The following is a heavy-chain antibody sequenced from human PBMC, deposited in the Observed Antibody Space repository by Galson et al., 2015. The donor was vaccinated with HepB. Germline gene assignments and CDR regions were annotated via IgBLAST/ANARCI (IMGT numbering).Heavy chain of an antibody. CDR2: ISYDGSNK. CDR3: ARGPANYASGSYSFDY. Sequence: PLRLSCAVPGFTFRSHAVHWARQAQGKGLEGGPVISYDGSNKYFADAVKGRFTISRDHSKNTLYLQMNSLRAEDTAVYYCARGPANYASGSYSFDYWGQGTLVTVSS. CDR1: GFTFRSHA. V-gene: IGHV3-30-3*01. J-gene: IGHJ4*02. D-gene: IGHD3-10*01.